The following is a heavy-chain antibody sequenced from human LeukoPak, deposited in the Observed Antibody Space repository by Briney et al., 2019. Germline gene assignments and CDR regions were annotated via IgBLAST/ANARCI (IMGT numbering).Heavy chain of an antibody. Sequence: SETLSFTCAVYGGSSSGYYWSGIRQPPGKGLEWIGEINHSGSTNYNPSLKSRVTISVDTSKNQFSLKLSSVTAADTAVYYCARLGYYGSGRSFGYWGQGTLVTVSS. J-gene: IGHJ4*02. CDR2: INHSGST. CDR3: ARLGYYGSGRSFGY. D-gene: IGHD3-10*01. CDR1: GGSSSGYY. V-gene: IGHV4-34*01.